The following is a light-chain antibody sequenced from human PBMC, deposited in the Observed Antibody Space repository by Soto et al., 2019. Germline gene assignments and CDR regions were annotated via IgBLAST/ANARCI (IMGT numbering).Light chain of an antibody. CDR3: LLYYGGAQV. V-gene: IGLV7-43*01. CDR2: SIS. CDR1: TGAVTSGYY. Sequence: QAVVTQEPSLTVSPGETVTLTCASSTGAVTSGYYPNWFQQKPGQAPRPLIYSISNKHSWTPARFSGSLLGDKAALTLSGVQPEDEAEYYCLLYYGGAQVFCGGTQLTVL. J-gene: IGLJ3*02.